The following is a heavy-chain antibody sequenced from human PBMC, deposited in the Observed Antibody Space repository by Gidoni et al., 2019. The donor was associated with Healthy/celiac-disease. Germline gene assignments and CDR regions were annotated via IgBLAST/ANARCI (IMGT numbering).Heavy chain of an antibody. J-gene: IGHJ3*02. V-gene: IGHV3-11*01. CDR1: GFTFSDYY. Sequence: QVQLVESGGGLVKPGVSLRLSCSASGFTFSDYYMSWIRQAPGKWLEWVSYISSSGSTIYYADSVKGRFTIARDNAKNSLYLQMNSLRAEDTAVYYCKLLAADDAFDIWGQGTMVTVSS. CDR2: ISSSGSTI. CDR3: KLLAADDAFDI. D-gene: IGHD2-15*01.